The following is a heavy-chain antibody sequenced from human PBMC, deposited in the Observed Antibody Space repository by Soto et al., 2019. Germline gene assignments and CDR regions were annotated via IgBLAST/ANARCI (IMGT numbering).Heavy chain of an antibody. J-gene: IGHJ5*02. CDR1: GGSFSGYY. D-gene: IGHD2-15*01. CDR2: INHSGST. CDR3: ARGSVVVVAATDWFDP. V-gene: IGHV4-34*01. Sequence: QVQLQQWCTGLLKPSETLSLTCAVYGGSFSGYYWSWIRQPPGKGLEWIGEINHSGSTNYNPSLKSRVTISVDTSKNQFSLKLSSVTAADTAVYYCARGSVVVVAATDWFDPWGQGTLVTVSS.